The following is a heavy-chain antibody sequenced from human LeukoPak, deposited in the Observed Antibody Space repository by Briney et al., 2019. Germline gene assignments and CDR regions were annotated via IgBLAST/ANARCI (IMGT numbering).Heavy chain of an antibody. CDR3: AKNQGSTSFYGMDV. V-gene: IGHV3-33*06. Sequence: GRSLRLSCAASGFTFSSYGMHWVRQAPGKGLEWVAVIWYDGSNKYYADSVKGRFTISRDNSKNTLYLQMNSLRAEDTAVYYCAKNQGSTSFYGMDVWGQGTTVTVSS. J-gene: IGHJ6*02. CDR1: GFTFSSYG. D-gene: IGHD2-2*01. CDR2: IWYDGSNK.